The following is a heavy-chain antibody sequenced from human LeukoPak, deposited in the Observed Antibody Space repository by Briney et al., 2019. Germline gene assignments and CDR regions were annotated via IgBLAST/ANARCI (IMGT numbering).Heavy chain of an antibody. Sequence: GGSLRLSCAASGFTFSSYSMNWVRQAPGKGLEWVSSISSSSSYIYYADSVKGRFTISRDNAKNSLYLQMNSLRAEDTAVYYCARAGITKVRGVITHWGQGTLVTVSS. V-gene: IGHV3-21*01. CDR2: ISSSSSYI. CDR1: GFTFSSYS. CDR3: ARAGITKVRGVITH. J-gene: IGHJ4*02. D-gene: IGHD3-10*01.